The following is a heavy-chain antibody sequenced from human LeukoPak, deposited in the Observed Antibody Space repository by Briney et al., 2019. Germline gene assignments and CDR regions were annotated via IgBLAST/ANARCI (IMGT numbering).Heavy chain of an antibody. CDR3: ARPYYYASWTYWAYTWLDL. D-gene: IGHD3-10*01. V-gene: IGHV1-18*01. J-gene: IGHJ5*02. CDR1: GYNFTNYG. Sequence: ASVKVSCKASGYNFTNYGISWVRQAPGPGLEWLGWISAYNGDTNYAQRLQGRVTMSTDTSTSTAYMELRSLRSDDTAVYYCARPYYYASWTYWAYTWLDLWGQGTLVTVSS. CDR2: ISAYNGDT.